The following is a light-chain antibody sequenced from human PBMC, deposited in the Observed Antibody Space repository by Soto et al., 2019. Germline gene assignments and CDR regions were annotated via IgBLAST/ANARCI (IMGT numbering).Light chain of an antibody. CDR2: GAS. CDR3: HQRNQ. J-gene: IGKJ5*01. CDR1: QSVSSN. V-gene: IGKV3D-15*01. Sequence: EIVMTQSPATLSVSPLYIATLSCRASQSVSSNLAWYQQKPGQAPRLLIYGASTRAAGIPARFSGSRSGTDFTLTISSVEPEDFAMYYCHQRNQFGQGTRLEIK.